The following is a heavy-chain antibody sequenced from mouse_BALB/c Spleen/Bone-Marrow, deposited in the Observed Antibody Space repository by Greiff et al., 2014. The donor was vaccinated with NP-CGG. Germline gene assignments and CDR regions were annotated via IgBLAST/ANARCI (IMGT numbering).Heavy chain of an antibody. CDR3: ARDRTTATLYWYFDV. D-gene: IGHD1-2*01. CDR1: GFTFTDYY. J-gene: IGHJ1*01. CDR2: IRNKANGYTT. Sequence: EVQLVESGGGLVQPGGSLRLSCATSGFTFTDYYMSWVRQPPGKALEWLGFIRNKANGYTTEYSASVKGRLTISRDNSQSILYLQMSTLRAEDSATYYCARDRTTATLYWYFDVWGAGTTVTVSS. V-gene: IGHV7-3*02.